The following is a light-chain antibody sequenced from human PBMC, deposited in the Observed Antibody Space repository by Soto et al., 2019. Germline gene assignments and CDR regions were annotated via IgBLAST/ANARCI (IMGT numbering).Light chain of an antibody. V-gene: IGLV1-40*01. Sequence: QSALTQPASVSGSPGQSITISCTGTSSDVGTDNDVYWYQQLPGTAPKLLIYGNSNRPSGVPDRFSGSKSGTSASLAITGLQAEDEADYYCQSYDSSLSGSVFGTGTKVTVL. J-gene: IGLJ1*01. CDR1: SSDVGTDND. CDR3: QSYDSSLSGSV. CDR2: GNS.